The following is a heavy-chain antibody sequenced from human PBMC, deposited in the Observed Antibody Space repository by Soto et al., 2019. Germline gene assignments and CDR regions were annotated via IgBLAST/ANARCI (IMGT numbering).Heavy chain of an antibody. D-gene: IGHD3-3*01. Sequence: QVQLVQSGADVKKPGASVKVSCKASGYTFTSSGSSWVRQAPGPGLEWMGWIIAYNCNTNYAQKLQGRVTMTTDTSTSTAYMELRSLRSDDTALYYCAGDSPRLEWCYFQHWGQGTLVTVAS. CDR2: IIAYNCNT. CDR1: GYTFTSSG. J-gene: IGHJ1*01. CDR3: AGDSPRLEWCYFQH. V-gene: IGHV1-18*01.